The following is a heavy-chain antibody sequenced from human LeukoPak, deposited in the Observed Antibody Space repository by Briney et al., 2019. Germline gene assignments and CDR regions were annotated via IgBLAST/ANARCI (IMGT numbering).Heavy chain of an antibody. J-gene: IGHJ4*02. D-gene: IGHD3-22*01. CDR1: GGSFSGYY. V-gene: IGHV4-34*01. CDR2: INHSGST. Sequence: PSETLSLTCAVYGGSFSGYYWSWIRQPPGKGLEWIGEINHSGSTNYNPSLKSRVTISVDTSKNQFSLKLSSVTAADTAVYYCAREDSSRYSEPQFDYWGQGTLVTVSS. CDR3: AREDSSRYSEPQFDY.